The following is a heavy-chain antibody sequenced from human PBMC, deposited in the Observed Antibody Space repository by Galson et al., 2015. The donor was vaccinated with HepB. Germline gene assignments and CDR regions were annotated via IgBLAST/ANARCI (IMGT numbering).Heavy chain of an antibody. Sequence: SVKVSCKASGYTFTSYGISWVRQAPGQGLEWMGWISAYNGNTNYAQKLQGRVTMTTDTSTSTAYMELRSLRSDDTAVYYCARVPTRLLWFRESIRGFDYWGQGTLVTVSS. CDR1: GYTFTSYG. D-gene: IGHD3-10*01. CDR2: ISAYNGNT. CDR3: ARVPTRLLWFRESIRGFDY. J-gene: IGHJ4*02. V-gene: IGHV1-18*01.